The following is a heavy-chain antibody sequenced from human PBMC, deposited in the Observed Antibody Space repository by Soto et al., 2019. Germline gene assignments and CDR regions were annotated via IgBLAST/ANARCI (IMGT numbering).Heavy chain of an antibody. Sequence: GGSLRLSCAASGFTFTSHVMSWVRQAPGKGLEWVSAITGSSGDTYHAESVKGRFSISRDNSKNTLHLQMNSLRTEDTAVYYCARGSANSRPYYFDYWGRGTLVTVSS. V-gene: IGHV3-23*01. J-gene: IGHJ4*02. CDR1: GFTFTSHV. CDR2: ITGSSGDT. CDR3: ARGSANSRPYYFDY. D-gene: IGHD6-13*01.